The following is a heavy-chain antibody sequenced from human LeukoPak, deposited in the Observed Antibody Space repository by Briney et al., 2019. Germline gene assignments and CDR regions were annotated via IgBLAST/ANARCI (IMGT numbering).Heavy chain of an antibody. J-gene: IGHJ4*02. CDR1: GFTFSDYY. V-gene: IGHV3-11*06. Sequence: GGSLRLSCAASGFTFSDYYMSWVRQAPGKGLEWLSYISTSSTYTNYAHSVKGRFTISRDNAKNSLSLQMNSLRAEDTAVFYCARLPYSSSYYDYWGQGALVTVSS. CDR3: ARLPYSSSYYDY. CDR2: ISTSSTYT. D-gene: IGHD6-13*01.